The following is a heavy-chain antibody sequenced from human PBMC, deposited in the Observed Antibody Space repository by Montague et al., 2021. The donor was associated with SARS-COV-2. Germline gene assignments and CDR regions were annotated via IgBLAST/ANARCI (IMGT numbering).Heavy chain of an antibody. J-gene: IGHJ6*02. CDR1: GDSVSSNSAA. CDR2: TYYRSKWYN. Sequence: CAISGDSVSSNSAAWNWIRQSPSRGLEWVGRTYYRSKWYNDYAVSVKSRITINPDTSKNQFSLQLNSVTPEDTAVYYCARDTRIQLWFDRDYYYGMDVWGQGTTVTVSS. CDR3: ARDTRIQLWFDRDYYYGMDV. D-gene: IGHD5-18*01. V-gene: IGHV6-1*01.